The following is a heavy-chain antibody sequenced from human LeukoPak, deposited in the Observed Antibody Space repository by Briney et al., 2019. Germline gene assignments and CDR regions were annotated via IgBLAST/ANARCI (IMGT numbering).Heavy chain of an antibody. V-gene: IGHV4-39*07. Sequence: PSETLSLTCTVSGGSISTSNYYWGWIRQPPGKGLEWIGNIFYSGSTYYSPSLKSRVTISVDKSKNQFSLKLSSVTAADTAVYYCARNGYGSGSSWWGQGTLVTVSS. CDR3: ARNGYGSGSSW. CDR1: GGSISTSNYY. J-gene: IGHJ4*02. D-gene: IGHD3-10*01. CDR2: IFYSGST.